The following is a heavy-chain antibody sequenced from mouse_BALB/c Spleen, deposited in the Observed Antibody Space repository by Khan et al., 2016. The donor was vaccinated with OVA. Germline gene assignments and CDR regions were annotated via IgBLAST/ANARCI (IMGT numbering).Heavy chain of an antibody. D-gene: IGHD1-1*02. V-gene: IGHV2-2*01. CDR1: GFSLTNYG. J-gene: IGHJ4*01. Sequence: QVQLKESGPGLVQPSQSLSITCTVSGFSLTNYGVHWVRQSPGKGLEWLGVIWSGGSTDSNAAFIFRLCTNKDNSKSQVFFRMSSLQADDTAIYFSAKDYLSYGSYEDYNTKYNWGRRTSVTVSA. CDR3: AKDYLSYGSYEDYNTKYN. CDR2: IWSGGST.